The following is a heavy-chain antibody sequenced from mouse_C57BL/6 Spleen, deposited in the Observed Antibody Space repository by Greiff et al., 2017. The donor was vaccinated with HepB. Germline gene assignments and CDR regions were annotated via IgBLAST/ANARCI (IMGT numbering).Heavy chain of an antibody. J-gene: IGHJ4*01. D-gene: IGHD3-2*02. V-gene: IGHV1-15*01. Sequence: VKLVESGAELVRPGASVTLSCKASGYTFTDYEMHWVKQTPVHGLEWIGAIDPETGGTAYNQKFKGKAILTADKSSSTAYMELRSLTSEDYAVYYCTQTAQATSHYYAMDYWGQGTSVTVSS. CDR3: TQTAQATSHYYAMDY. CDR2: IDPETGGT. CDR1: GYTFTDYE.